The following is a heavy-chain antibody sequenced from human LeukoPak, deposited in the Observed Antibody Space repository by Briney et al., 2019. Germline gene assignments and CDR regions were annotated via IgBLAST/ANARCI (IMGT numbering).Heavy chain of an antibody. D-gene: IGHD3-9*01. V-gene: IGHV4-4*02. CDR1: GGSISSSSW. CDR2: IYHSGST. J-gene: IGHJ4*02. CDR3: ARARIDWLLVFDY. Sequence: SETLSLTCAVSGGSISSSSWWSWVRQPPGKGLEWIGEIYHSGSTNYNPSLKSRVTISADQSKNQFFLKLNSVTAADTAVYYCARARIDWLLVFDYWGQGTLVTVSS.